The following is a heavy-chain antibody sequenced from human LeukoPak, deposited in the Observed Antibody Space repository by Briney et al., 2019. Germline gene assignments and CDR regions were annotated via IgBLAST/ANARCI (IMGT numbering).Heavy chain of an antibody. D-gene: IGHD1-1*01. CDR2: IIPIFGIA. CDR3: ARTGGLYYYYYGMDV. V-gene: IGHV1-69*04. J-gene: IGHJ6*02. Sequence: SVKVSCKASGGTVSSYAISWVRQAPGQGLEWMGRIIPIFGIANYAQKFQGRVTITADKSTSTAYMELSSLRSEDTAVYYCARTGGLYYYYYGMDVWGQGTTVTVSS. CDR1: GGTVSSYA.